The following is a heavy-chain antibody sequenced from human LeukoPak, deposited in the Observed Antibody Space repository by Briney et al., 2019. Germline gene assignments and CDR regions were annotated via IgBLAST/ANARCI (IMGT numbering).Heavy chain of an antibody. Sequence: GGSLRLSCAASGFTFSSYWMLWVRHAPGKGLLWVSRINSDGSSTSYADSVKGRFTISRDNAKNTLYLQMNSLRAEDTAVYYCTRGGPGGNWFDPWGQGTLVTVSS. V-gene: IGHV3-74*01. CDR3: TRGGPGGNWFDP. CDR2: INSDGSST. J-gene: IGHJ5*02. CDR1: GFTFSSYW. D-gene: IGHD2-2*01.